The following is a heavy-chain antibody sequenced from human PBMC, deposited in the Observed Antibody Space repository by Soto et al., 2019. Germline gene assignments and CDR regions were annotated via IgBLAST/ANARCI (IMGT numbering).Heavy chain of an antibody. V-gene: IGHV3-30-3*01. D-gene: IGHD2-2*01. J-gene: IGHJ3*02. CDR3: ARQYAGAFDI. Sequence: QVQLVESGGGVVRPGRSLRLSCAASGFTFSSYAMHWVRQAPGKGLEWVAVISYDGSNKYYADSVKGRFTISRDNSTIPLYLQMNSLRAEDTAVYYCARQYAGAFDIWGQGTMVTVSS. CDR2: ISYDGSNK. CDR1: GFTFSSYA.